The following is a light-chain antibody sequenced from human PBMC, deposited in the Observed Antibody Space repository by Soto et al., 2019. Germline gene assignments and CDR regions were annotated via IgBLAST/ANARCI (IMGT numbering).Light chain of an antibody. CDR2: KAS. CDR1: QTISSW. J-gene: IGKJ1*01. CDR3: QHYNSYSEA. Sequence: IKMSQSPSTLSASVGDRVTITCRASQTISSWLAWYQQRPGKSPKILIYKASTLKSGVPSRFRGSGSGTEFTLTISSLQPDDVTTDYCQHYNSYSEAFGQGTKVDI. V-gene: IGKV1-5*03.